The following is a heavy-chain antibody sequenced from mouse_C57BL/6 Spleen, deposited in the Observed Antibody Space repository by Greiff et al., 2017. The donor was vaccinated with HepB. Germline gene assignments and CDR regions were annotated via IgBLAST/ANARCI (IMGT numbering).Heavy chain of an antibody. CDR1: GYTFTSYW. Sequence: VQLQQPGAELVRPGTSVKLSCKASGYTFTSYWMHWVKQRPGQGLEWIGVIDPSDSYTNYNQKFKGKATLTVDTSSSTAYMQLSSLTSEDSAVYYCARRSWYYFDYWGQGTTLTVSS. CDR2: IDPSDSYT. V-gene: IGHV1-59*01. CDR3: ARRSWYYFDY. J-gene: IGHJ2*01.